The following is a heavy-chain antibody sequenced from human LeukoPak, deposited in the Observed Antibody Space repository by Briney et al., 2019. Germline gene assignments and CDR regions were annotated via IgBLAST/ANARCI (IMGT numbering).Heavy chain of an antibody. Sequence: ASVKVSCKASGYTFTGYYMHWVRQAPGQGLEWMGWINPNSGGTNYAQKLQGRVTMTTDTSTSTAYMELRSLRSDDTAVYYCARYDRDDSSGYYFDYWGQGTLVTVSS. CDR3: ARYDRDDSSGYYFDY. D-gene: IGHD3-22*01. CDR1: GYTFTGYY. V-gene: IGHV1-2*02. CDR2: INPNSGGT. J-gene: IGHJ4*02.